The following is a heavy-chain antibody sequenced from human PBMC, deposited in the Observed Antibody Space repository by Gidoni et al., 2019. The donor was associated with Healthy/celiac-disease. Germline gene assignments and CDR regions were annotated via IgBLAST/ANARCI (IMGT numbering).Heavy chain of an antibody. CDR2: IYTSGST. V-gene: IGHV4-4*07. D-gene: IGHD2-21*01. CDR3: AKNPYCGGNCYQNDAFDI. CDR1: GGSFSSYD. Sequence: VQLHESGQGLVQTSATLSPNCTGHGGSFSSYDGSWIRQPAGKGREWIGRIYTSGSTNYNPSLKSRVTMSVDTSNNQFSLKLSSVTAADTAVYYCAKNPYCGGNCYQNDAFDIWGQGPMVTVSS. J-gene: IGHJ3*02.